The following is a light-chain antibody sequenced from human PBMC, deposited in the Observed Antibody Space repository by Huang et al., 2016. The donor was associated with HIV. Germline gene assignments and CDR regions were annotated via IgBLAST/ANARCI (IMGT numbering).Light chain of an antibody. Sequence: EIVLTQSPATLSLSPGERATLSCRASQSVSNYLAWYQQKPGQDPRLLTYDAFNRATGIPARFSGSGSGTDFTLTISSLEPEDFAVYYCQQRAKWPPLTFGGGTKVEIK. CDR3: QQRAKWPPLT. CDR2: DAF. CDR1: QSVSNY. J-gene: IGKJ4*01. V-gene: IGKV3-11*01.